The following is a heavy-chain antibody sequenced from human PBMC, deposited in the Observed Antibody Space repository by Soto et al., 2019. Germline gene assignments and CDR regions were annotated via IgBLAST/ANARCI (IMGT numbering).Heavy chain of an antibody. J-gene: IGHJ6*02. CDR1: GGSISSSSYY. V-gene: IGHV4-39*01. CDR3: ASRNTAMVTRYYYYGMDV. CDR2: IYYSVST. Sequence: SETLSLTCTVSGGSISSSSYYWGWIRQPPGKGLEWIGSIYYSVSTYYNPSLKSRVTISVDTSKNQFSLKLSSVTAADTAVYYCASRNTAMVTRYYYYGMDVWGQGTTVNVSS. D-gene: IGHD5-18*01.